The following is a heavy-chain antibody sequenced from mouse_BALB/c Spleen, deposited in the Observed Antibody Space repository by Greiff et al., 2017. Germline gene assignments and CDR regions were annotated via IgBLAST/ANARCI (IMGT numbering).Heavy chain of an antibody. V-gene: IGHV3-8*02. J-gene: IGHJ3*01. D-gene: IGHD2-1*01. CDR2: ISYSGRT. CDR1: GDSITSGY. Sequence: DVKLQESGPSLVKPSQTLSLTCSVTGDSITSGYWNWIRKFPGNKLEYMGYISYSGRTYYNPSLKSRISITRDTSKNQYYLQLNSVTTEDTATYYCARYPYGNYVWFAYWGQGTLVTVSA. CDR3: ARYPYGNYVWFAY.